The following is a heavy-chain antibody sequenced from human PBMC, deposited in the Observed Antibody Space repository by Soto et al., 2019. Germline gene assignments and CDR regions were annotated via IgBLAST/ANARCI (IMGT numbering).Heavy chain of an antibody. CDR3: ARQRTTVVTQAYFDH. Sequence: SETLSLTCAVYGGSFSGYYWSWIRQPPGKGLEWIGEINHSGSTNYNPSLKSRVTISVDTSKNQFSLKLSSVTAADTAVYYCARQRTTVVTQAYFDHWGQGALVTVSS. CDR2: INHSGST. D-gene: IGHD2-21*02. V-gene: IGHV4-34*01. CDR1: GGSFSGYY. J-gene: IGHJ4*02.